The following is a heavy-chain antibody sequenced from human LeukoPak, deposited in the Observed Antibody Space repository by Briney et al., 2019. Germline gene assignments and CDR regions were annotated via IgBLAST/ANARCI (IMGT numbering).Heavy chain of an antibody. CDR3: AKGVDDYDSSGFDY. D-gene: IGHD3-22*01. V-gene: IGHV3-33*06. CDR2: IWYDGSNK. Sequence: PGGSLRLSCAASGFTFSSYGMHWVRQAPGKGLEWAAVIWYDGSNKYYADSVKGRFTISRDNSKNTLYLQMNSLRAEDTAVYYCAKGVDDYDSSGFDYWGQGTLVTVSS. J-gene: IGHJ4*02. CDR1: GFTFSSYG.